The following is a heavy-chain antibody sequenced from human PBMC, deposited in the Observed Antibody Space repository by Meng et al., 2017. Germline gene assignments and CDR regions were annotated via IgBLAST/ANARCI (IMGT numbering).Heavy chain of an antibody. Sequence: SETLFLTCTVSGGSISSYYWSWIRQPPGKGLEWIGYIYYSGSTNYNPSLKSRVTISVDTSKNQFSLKLSSVTAADTAVYYCARERDGSGSYYNVVDYWGQGMLVTVSS. CDR2: IYYSGST. V-gene: IGHV4-59*01. CDR1: GGSISSYY. CDR3: ARERDGSGSYYNVVDY. J-gene: IGHJ4*02. D-gene: IGHD3-10*01.